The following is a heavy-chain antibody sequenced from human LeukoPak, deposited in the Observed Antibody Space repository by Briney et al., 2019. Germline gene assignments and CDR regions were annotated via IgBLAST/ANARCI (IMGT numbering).Heavy chain of an antibody. CDR2: VYYSGST. J-gene: IGHJ6*03. CDR1: DASISSSSFY. D-gene: IGHD2-8*01. V-gene: IGHV4-39*07. Sequence: SETLSITCTVADASISSSSFYWDWIRQPPGKGLEWIGSVYYSGSTYYNPSLRSRVTISIDTSENQFSLKLSSVTAADTAVYYCARDRTSYMDVWGRGTTVTVSS. CDR3: ARDRTSYMDV.